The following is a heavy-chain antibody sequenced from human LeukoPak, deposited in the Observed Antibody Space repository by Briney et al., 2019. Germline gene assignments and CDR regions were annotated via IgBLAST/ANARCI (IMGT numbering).Heavy chain of an antibody. V-gene: IGHV4-59*01. CDR3: ARLTTVPTRGYYYYYMDV. CDR2: IYYSGST. D-gene: IGHD4-17*01. J-gene: IGHJ6*03. Sequence: SETLSLTCTVSGGSISSYYWSWIRQPPGKGLEWIGYIYYSGSTNYNPSLKSRVTISVDTSKNQFSLKLSSVTAADTAVYYCARLTTVPTRGYYYYYMDVWGKGTTVTVSS. CDR1: GGSISSYY.